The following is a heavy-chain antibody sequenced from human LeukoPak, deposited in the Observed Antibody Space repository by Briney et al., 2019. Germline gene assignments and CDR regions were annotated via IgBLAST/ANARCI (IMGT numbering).Heavy chain of an antibody. Sequence: PGGSLRLSCAASGFTFSSYAMSWVRQAPGKGLEWIGEIHHSGSTNYNPSLKSRVTISVDKSKNQFSVMLTPVTAADTAVYYCARNAYYSADYWGQGTLVTVSS. CDR1: GFTFSSYAM. J-gene: IGHJ4*02. CDR3: ARNAYYSADY. D-gene: IGHD2/OR15-2a*01. V-gene: IGHV4-4*02. CDR2: IHHSGST.